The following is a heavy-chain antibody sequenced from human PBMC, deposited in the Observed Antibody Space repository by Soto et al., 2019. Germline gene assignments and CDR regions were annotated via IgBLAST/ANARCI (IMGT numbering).Heavy chain of an antibody. CDR2: ISSSSSYI. CDR1: GFTFSSYS. V-gene: IGHV3-21*01. Sequence: LGGSLRLSCAASGFTFSSYSMNWVRQAPGKGLEWVSCISSSSSYIDYADSDKGRFNISRDNAKNSLYLQMNSLRAEDTAVYFCARGPGVGATTYFDYWGQGTLVTVSS. CDR3: ARGPGVGATTYFDY. J-gene: IGHJ4*02. D-gene: IGHD1-26*01.